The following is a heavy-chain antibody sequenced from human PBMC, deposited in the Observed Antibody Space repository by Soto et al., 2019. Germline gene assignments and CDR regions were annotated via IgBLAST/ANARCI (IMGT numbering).Heavy chain of an antibody. CDR2: ISGSGGST. D-gene: IGHD6-13*01. CDR3: ARRGPGTYFDY. CDR1: GFTFSSYA. Sequence: EVQLLESGGGLVQPGGSLRLSCAASGFTFSSYAMNWVRQAPGKGLEWISVISGSGGSTYYADSVKGRFTISRDNSKNTLYLQMNSLRAEDTAVYYCARRGPGTYFDYWGQGTLVTVSS. J-gene: IGHJ4*02. V-gene: IGHV3-23*01.